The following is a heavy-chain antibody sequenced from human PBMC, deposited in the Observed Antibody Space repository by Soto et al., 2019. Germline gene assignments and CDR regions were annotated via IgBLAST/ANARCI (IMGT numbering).Heavy chain of an antibody. D-gene: IGHD2-8*01. CDR2: IYSGGAT. V-gene: IGHV3-53*01. J-gene: IGHJ4*02. Sequence: GGSLRLSCAASEFSVSSNYLSWVRQAPGRGLEWLSGIYSGGATYYTDSVAGRFTISRDNSKNTVYLQMNSLRVDDTAVYYCATGMYGDFDYGDQETVLTVSS. CDR1: EFSVSSNY. CDR3: ATGMYGDFDY.